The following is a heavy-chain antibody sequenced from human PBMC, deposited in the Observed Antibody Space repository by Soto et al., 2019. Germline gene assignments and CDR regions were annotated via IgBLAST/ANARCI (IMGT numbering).Heavy chain of an antibody. CDR2: IIPIFGTA. J-gene: IGHJ5*02. CDR3: ARARYYYDSSGYYRWFDP. D-gene: IGHD3-22*01. Sequence: GASVKVSCKASGGTFSSYAISWVRQAPGQGLEWMGGIIPIFGTANYAQKFQGRVTITADESTSTAYMELSSLRSEDTAVYYCARARYYYDSSGYYRWFDPWGQGTLVTVSS. V-gene: IGHV1-69*13. CDR1: GGTFSSYA.